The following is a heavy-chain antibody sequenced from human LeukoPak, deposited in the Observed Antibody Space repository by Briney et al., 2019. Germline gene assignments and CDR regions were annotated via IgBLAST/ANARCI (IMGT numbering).Heavy chain of an antibody. Sequence: GGSLRLSCAASGLTFSSYWMHWVRQAPGKGLVWVSRINNDGSSIIYADSVKGRFTISRDNAKNTLYLQMNSLRAEDTAVYYCARGMAGSSRFDNWGQGTLVTVSS. V-gene: IGHV3-74*01. CDR2: INNDGSSI. J-gene: IGHJ4*02. CDR1: GLTFSSYW. CDR3: ARGMAGSSRFDN. D-gene: IGHD6-19*01.